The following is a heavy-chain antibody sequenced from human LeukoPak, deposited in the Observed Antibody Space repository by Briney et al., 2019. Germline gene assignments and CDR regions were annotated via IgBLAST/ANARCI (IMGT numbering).Heavy chain of an antibody. Sequence: GGSLRLSCAASGFTFSTSSFNWVRQAPGKGLEWISYISTSSTINYADSVRGRFTISRDNAKSSLSLQMTSLRAEDTAVYYCARDLDYGGRGLDSWGQGTLVTVSS. V-gene: IGHV3-48*04. J-gene: IGHJ4*02. CDR3: ARDLDYGGRGLDS. CDR1: GFTFSTSS. CDR2: ISTSSTI. D-gene: IGHD4-23*01.